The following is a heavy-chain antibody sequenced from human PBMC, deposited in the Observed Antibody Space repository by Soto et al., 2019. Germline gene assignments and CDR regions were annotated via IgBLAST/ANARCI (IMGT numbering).Heavy chain of an antibody. CDR1: GGSISGSSNY. CDR2: IYYTGSA. V-gene: IGHV4-39*01. CDR3: ATLLEWLQRFAY. J-gene: IGHJ4*02. D-gene: IGHD3-3*01. Sequence: SETLSLTCTVSGGSISGSSNYWGWVRQPPGKGLEWIGSIYYTGSAYYNPSLKSRVSISVDTSKNQFSLNLRSVTAADTAVYYFATLLEWLQRFAYRGQGTQVTVSS.